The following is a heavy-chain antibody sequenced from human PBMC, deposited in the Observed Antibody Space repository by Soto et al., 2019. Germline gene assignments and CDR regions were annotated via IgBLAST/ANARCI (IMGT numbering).Heavy chain of an antibody. J-gene: IGHJ3*02. D-gene: IGHD1-26*01. CDR2: TYYRARWFT. CDR1: GDSVSSNLAS. CDR3: ARGDSDAANDAFDM. Sequence: QVPLQQSGPGLVKPSQTLSLTCAISGDSVSSNLASWGWIRQSPSGGLEWLGRTYYRARWFTDSAESVTRLIIIMPDTANSPHSVKLHSVTPEDIDVDYCARGDSDAANDAFDMWGHGTMVTVSS. V-gene: IGHV6-1*01.